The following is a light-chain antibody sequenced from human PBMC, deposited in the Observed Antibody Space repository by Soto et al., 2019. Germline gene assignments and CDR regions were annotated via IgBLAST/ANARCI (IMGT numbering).Light chain of an antibody. CDR3: QQYNNWPPIT. J-gene: IGKJ5*01. CDR2: GAS. V-gene: IGKV3-15*01. CDR1: QSVRSK. Sequence: EVVMTQSPDTLSVSPGETVTHSCRASQSVRSKLAWYQQKPGQAPRLFIYGASTRATGIPARFSGSGSGTEFALTISSLQSEDFAIYYCQQYNNWPPITFGQGTRLGI.